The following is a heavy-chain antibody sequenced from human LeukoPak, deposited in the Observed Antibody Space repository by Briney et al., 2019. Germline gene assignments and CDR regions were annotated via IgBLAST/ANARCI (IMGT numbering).Heavy chain of an antibody. V-gene: IGHV4-39*01. CDR3: ARRGTIGSGRPWN. D-gene: IGHD2-15*01. CDR2: MHYSGST. Sequence: SETLSLTCTVSGGSINISDYYWGWIRQPPGKGLEWIGSMHYSGSTYYNPSLKSRVTIKVSSVTAADTAVYYCARRGTIGSGRPWNWGQGTLVTVSS. CDR1: GGSINISDYY. J-gene: IGHJ4*02.